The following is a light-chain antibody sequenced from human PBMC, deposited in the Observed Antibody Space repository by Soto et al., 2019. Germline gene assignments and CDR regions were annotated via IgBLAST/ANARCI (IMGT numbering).Light chain of an antibody. CDR1: QSISRC. J-gene: IGKJ2*01. Sequence: DIQMTQSPSTLSASVGDRVTITCRASQSISRCLAWYQQKPGKAPKLLIYDASSLESGVPSRFSGSGSGTEFTLTISSLQPDDFATYYCQQYNSYLYTFGQGTKLEIK. V-gene: IGKV1-5*01. CDR2: DAS. CDR3: QQYNSYLYT.